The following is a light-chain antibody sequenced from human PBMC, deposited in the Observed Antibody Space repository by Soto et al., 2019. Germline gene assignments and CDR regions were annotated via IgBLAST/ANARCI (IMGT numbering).Light chain of an antibody. Sequence: QSALTQPPSASGSPGQSVTISCTGTSSDVGGYNYVSWYQQYPGKAPKLMIYEVSKRPSGVPDRFSGSKSGNTASLTVSGLRAEDEADYYCSSHAGSINVAFGGGTKLTVL. CDR3: SSHAGSINVA. J-gene: IGLJ3*02. V-gene: IGLV2-8*01. CDR2: EVS. CDR1: SSDVGGYNY.